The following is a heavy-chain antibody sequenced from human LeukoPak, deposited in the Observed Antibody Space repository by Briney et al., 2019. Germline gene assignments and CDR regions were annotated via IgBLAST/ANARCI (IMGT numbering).Heavy chain of an antibody. V-gene: IGHV3-23*01. Sequence: GGSLRLSCAASGFNFSNYATSWVRQAPGKGLEWVSVISGSGGSRHYTDSVKGRFTISRDNSKNTLYLQMNSLRAEDTAVYYCAKDQPIMITFGGVIVFRSADDAFDIWGQGTMVTVSS. CDR2: ISGSGGSR. CDR1: GFNFSNYA. D-gene: IGHD3-16*02. CDR3: AKDQPIMITFGGVIVFRSADDAFDI. J-gene: IGHJ3*02.